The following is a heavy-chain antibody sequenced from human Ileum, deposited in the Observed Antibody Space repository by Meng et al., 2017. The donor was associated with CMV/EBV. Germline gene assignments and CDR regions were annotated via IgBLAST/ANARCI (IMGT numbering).Heavy chain of an antibody. CDR3: ARVESNSSGWFVSY. CDR2: IYYSGST. Sequence: LKRKESGPGLVKPSETLSLICTVSGGSISSSSYYWAWIRQPPGKGLEWIGSIYYSGSTYYNPSLKSRVTISVDTSKNQFSLKLTSVTAADTAVHFCARVESNSSGWFVSYWGQGALVTVSS. CDR1: GGSISSSSYY. V-gene: IGHV4-39*07. D-gene: IGHD6-19*01. J-gene: IGHJ4*02.